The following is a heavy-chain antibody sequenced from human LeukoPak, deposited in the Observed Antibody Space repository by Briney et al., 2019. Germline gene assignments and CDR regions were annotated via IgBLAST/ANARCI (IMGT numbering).Heavy chain of an antibody. CDR1: GGSISSSSYY. CDR2: IYYSGST. CDR3: ARLRYFNL. Sequence: PSETLSLTCTVSGGSISSSSYYWGWIRQPPGKGLEWIGSIYYSGSTYYNPSLKSRVTISVDTSKNQFALKLSSVTAADTAVYYCARLRYFNLWGRGTLVTVSS. V-gene: IGHV4-39*01. J-gene: IGHJ2*01.